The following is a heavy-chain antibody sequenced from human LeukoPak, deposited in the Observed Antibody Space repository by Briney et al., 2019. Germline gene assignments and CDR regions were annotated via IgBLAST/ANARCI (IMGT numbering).Heavy chain of an antibody. CDR3: ARGPTVSSTWDY. J-gene: IGHJ4*02. V-gene: IGHV3-53*01. CDR2: IYGGDNR. CDR1: GSTVSSAY. Sequence: QPGGSLRLSWAASGSTVSSAYVSWVRQAPGKGLEWVSSIYGGDNREYSDSVKGRFTISRDDSKNTVSLQMSSLRVEDTAVYYCARGPTVSSTWDYWGQGTLVTVSS. D-gene: IGHD2-2*01.